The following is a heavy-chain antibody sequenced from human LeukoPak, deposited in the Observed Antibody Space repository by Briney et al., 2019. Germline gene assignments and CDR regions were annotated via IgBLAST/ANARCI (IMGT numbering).Heavy chain of an antibody. D-gene: IGHD6-19*01. CDR2: ISTSDAT. V-gene: IGHV3-48*03. CDR1: GFTFSSYE. Sequence: GGSLRLSCAVSGFTFSSYEMNWVRQAPGKGLEWISYISTSDATMYADSVKGRFTISRDNAKNSLYLQMNSLRAEDTAVYYCARHNGWYDYWGQGTLVTVSS. CDR3: ARHNGWYDY. J-gene: IGHJ4*02.